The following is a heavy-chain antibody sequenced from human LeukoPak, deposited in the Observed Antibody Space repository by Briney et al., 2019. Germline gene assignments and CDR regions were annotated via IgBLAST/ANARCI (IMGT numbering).Heavy chain of an antibody. D-gene: IGHD5-24*01. CDR2: IFSNGDT. Sequence: GGSLRLSCTASEFTVSGNYMLWVRQAPGKGLEWVSLIFSNGDTHYADSVKGRFTISRDTSKNTVFLQMNSLRVEDTAMYYCTRDQMNYWGQGTLVTVSS. CDR3: TRDQMNY. CDR1: EFTVSGNY. J-gene: IGHJ4*02. V-gene: IGHV3-53*01.